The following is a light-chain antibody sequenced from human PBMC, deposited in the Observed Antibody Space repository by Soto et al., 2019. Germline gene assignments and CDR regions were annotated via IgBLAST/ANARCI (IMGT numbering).Light chain of an antibody. Sequence: DIVLTQSPGTLSLSPGDRATISCRASQSVSSSYLAWYQQKPGQAPRLLIYGASSRATGLPDRFSGSGSGTDFTLTISRLEPDDFAVYYCQQYGSSPWTFGQGTKVEIK. CDR2: GAS. CDR3: QQYGSSPWT. CDR1: QSVSSSY. J-gene: IGKJ1*01. V-gene: IGKV3-20*01.